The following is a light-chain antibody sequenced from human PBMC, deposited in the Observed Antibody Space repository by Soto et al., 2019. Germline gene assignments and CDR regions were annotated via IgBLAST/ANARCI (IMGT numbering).Light chain of an antibody. CDR3: QQYNSYPWT. Sequence: DTQMTQSPSTLSASVGDRVTITCRASQIISGWLAWYQQKPGKAPNLLIYDASSLESGVPSRFSGSGSGTEFTLTISSLQPDDFATYYCQQYNSYPWTFGQGTKVDIK. CDR2: DAS. J-gene: IGKJ1*01. V-gene: IGKV1-5*01. CDR1: QIISGW.